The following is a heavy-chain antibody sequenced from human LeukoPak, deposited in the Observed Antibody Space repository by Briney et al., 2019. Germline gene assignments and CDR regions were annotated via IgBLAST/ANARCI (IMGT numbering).Heavy chain of an antibody. CDR3: ARALVEWLWVDI. CDR2: INPNSGGT. J-gene: IGHJ3*02. D-gene: IGHD3-3*01. V-gene: IGHV1-2*02. CDR1: GYTFTVYY. Sequence: ASVKVSCKASGYTFTVYYMHWVRQAPGQGLEWMGWINPNSGGTNYAQKFQGRVTMTRDTSISTAYMELSRLRSDDTAVYYCARALVEWLWVDIWGQGTMVTVSS.